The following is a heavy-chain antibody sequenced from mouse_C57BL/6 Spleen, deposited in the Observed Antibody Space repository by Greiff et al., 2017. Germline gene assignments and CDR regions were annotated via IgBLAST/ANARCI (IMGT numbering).Heavy chain of an antibody. V-gene: IGHV1-15*01. D-gene: IGHD2-1*01. J-gene: IGHJ4*01. CDR1: GYTFTDYE. CDR2: IDPETGGT. Sequence: QVHVKQSGAELVRPGASVTLSCKASGYTFTDYEMHWVKQTPVHGLEWIGAIDPETGGTAYNQKFKGKAILTADKSSSTAYMELRSLTSEDSAVYYCTRRNYVYAMDYWGQRTSVTVSS. CDR3: TRRNYVYAMDY.